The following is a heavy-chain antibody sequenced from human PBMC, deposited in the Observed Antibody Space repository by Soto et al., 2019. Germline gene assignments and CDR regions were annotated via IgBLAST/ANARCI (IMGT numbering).Heavy chain of an antibody. J-gene: IGHJ6*02. CDR1: GYSISSGYY. CDR3: ARSETAARMYYDFWSGYPPKSYYYGMDV. V-gene: IGHV4-38-2*01. CDR2: IYHSGST. D-gene: IGHD3-3*01. Sequence: SETLSLTCAVSGYSISSGYYWGWIRQPPGKGLEWIGSIYHSGSTYYNPSLKSRVTISVDTSKNQFSLKLSSVTAADTAVYYCARSETAARMYYDFWSGYPPKSYYYGMDVWGQGTTVTVSS.